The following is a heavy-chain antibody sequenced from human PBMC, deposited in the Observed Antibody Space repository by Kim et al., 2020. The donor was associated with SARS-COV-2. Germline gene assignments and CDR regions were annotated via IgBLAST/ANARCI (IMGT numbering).Heavy chain of an antibody. CDR2: MNPNSGNT. Sequence: ASVKVSCKASGYTFTSYDINWVRQATGQGLEWMGWMNPNSGNTGYAQKFQGRVTMTRNTSISTAYMELSSLRSEDTAVYYCASCISPQCDYFDYWGQGTLVTVSS. CDR3: ASCISPQCDYFDY. J-gene: IGHJ4*02. D-gene: IGHD3-3*02. V-gene: IGHV1-8*01. CDR1: GYTFTSYD.